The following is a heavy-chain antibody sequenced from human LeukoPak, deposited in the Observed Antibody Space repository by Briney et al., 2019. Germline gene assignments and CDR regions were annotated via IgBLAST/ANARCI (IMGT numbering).Heavy chain of an antibody. Sequence: GDSLRLSCAASGFTFTKYWMTWVRQAPGKGLEWVGNIKQDGSDKNYMDSVKGRFTISRDNAKNSLYLQMNSLRAEDTAVYYCARVLGYCSGGSCYSSHNWFDPWGQGTLVTVSS. V-gene: IGHV3-7*03. CDR1: GFTFTKYW. J-gene: IGHJ5*02. CDR2: IKQDGSDK. D-gene: IGHD2-15*01. CDR3: ARVLGYCSGGSCYSSHNWFDP.